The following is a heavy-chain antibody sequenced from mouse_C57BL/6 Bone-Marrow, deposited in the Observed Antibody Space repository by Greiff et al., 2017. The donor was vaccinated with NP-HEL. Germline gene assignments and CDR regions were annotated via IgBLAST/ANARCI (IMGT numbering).Heavy chain of an antibody. V-gene: IGHV1-82*01. CDR1: GYAFSSSW. D-gene: IGHD1-1*01. J-gene: IGHJ3*01. Sequence: QVQLKQSGPELVKPGASVKISCKASGYAFSSSWMNWVKQRPGKGLEWIGRIYPGDGDTNYNGKFQGKATLTADKSSSTAYMQLSSLTSEDSAVYVCAIPPSYYYGSSYWFAYWGQGTLVTVSA. CDR3: AIPPSYYYGSSYWFAY. CDR2: IYPGDGDT.